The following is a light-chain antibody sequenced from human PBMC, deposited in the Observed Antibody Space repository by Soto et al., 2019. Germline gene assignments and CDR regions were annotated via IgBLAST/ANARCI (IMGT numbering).Light chain of an antibody. V-gene: IGKV3-20*01. CDR1: QTVSNSY. J-gene: IGKJ1*01. CDR3: QQYGSSPWT. CDR2: GAS. Sequence: EIVLTQSPGTLSLSPGERATLSCRASQTVSNSYIAWYQQKPGQAPRLLIYGASSRATGIPDRFSGSGSGTDVTLTISRLEPEDLAVYSCQQYGSSPWTFGQGTKVEIK.